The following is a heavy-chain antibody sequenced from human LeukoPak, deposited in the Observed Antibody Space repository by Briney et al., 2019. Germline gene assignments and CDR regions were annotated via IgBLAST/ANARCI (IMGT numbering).Heavy chain of an antibody. CDR3: ADQVGATRDLDY. J-gene: IGHJ4*02. CDR1: GYSLTELS. D-gene: IGHD1-26*01. Sequence: ASVKVSCKVFGYSLTELSMHWVRQAPGKGLEWMGGFDPEDGEIIYAQKFQGRVTMTEDTSTDTTYMELSSLRSEDTAVYYCADQVGATRDLDYWGQGTPVTVSS. V-gene: IGHV1-24*01. CDR2: FDPEDGEI.